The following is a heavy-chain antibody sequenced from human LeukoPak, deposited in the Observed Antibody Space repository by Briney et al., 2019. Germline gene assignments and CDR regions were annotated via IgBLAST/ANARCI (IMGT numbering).Heavy chain of an antibody. CDR3: AKDSVVRGVNSDY. CDR2: ISGSGGSR. D-gene: IGHD3-10*01. V-gene: IGHV3-23*01. Sequence: GGSLRLSCAASGFTFSSYAMSWVRQAPGKGLEWVSAISGSGGSRYYADSVKGRFTISRDNSKNTLYLQMNSLRAEDTAVYYCAKDSVVRGVNSDYWGQGTLVTVSS. CDR1: GFTFSSYA. J-gene: IGHJ4*02.